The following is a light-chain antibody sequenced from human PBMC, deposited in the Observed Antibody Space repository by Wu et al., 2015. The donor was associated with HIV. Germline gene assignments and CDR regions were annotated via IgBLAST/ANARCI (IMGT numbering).Light chain of an antibody. CDR3: QHYGTSPPYT. V-gene: IGKV3-20*01. J-gene: IGKJ2*01. CDR2: GAS. Sequence: EIVLTQSPGTLSLSPGERATLSCRASQSVSSTSLAWYQQKSGQAPKLLIYGASNRATGIPDRFSGGGSGTDFTLTISRLEPEDFAVYYCQHYGTSPPYTFGRGPSWRSN. CDR1: QSVSSTS.